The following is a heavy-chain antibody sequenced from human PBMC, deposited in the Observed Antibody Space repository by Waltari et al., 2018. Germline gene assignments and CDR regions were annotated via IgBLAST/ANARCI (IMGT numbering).Heavy chain of an antibody. D-gene: IGHD3-10*01. Sequence: EVQLLESGGGLTQPGGSLRVSCAASGFTFSTYAMSWVRPAPGKGLRLISTTTGDGDTTYYADTVKGWFTLFRDNTKNTVHLQLNSLRADDTAVYYCAKGQSTSGSYYNSPPGFDYWGQGALVTVSS. CDR2: TTGDGDTT. V-gene: IGHV3-23*01. CDR1: GFTFSTYA. CDR3: AKGQSTSGSYYNSPPGFDY. J-gene: IGHJ4*02.